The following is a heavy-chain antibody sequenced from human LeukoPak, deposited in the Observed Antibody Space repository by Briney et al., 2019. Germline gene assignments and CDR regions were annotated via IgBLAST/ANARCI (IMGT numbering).Heavy chain of an antibody. CDR2: ISGSGGST. J-gene: IGHJ5*02. D-gene: IGHD6-19*01. Sequence: GGSLRLSCAASGFTFSSYAMSWVRQAPGKGLEWVSAISGSGGSTYYADSVKGRLTISRDNSKNTLYLQMNSLRAEDRAVYYCVKGGGIAVAGRSKANWFDPWGQGTLVTVSS. CDR1: GFTFSSYA. CDR3: VKGGGIAVAGRSKANWFDP. V-gene: IGHV3-23*01.